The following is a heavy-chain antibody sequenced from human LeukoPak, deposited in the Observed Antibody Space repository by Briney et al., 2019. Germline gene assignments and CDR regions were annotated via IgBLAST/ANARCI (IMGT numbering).Heavy chain of an antibody. CDR2: ISFDGSET. V-gene: IGHV3-30*03. CDR3: ARDRGYTLGGLAV. Sequence: GGSLRLSCAASGFSFSSYGIVWVRQAPGKGLEWLAVISFDGSETFYADSVEGRFSISRDYSRNAFLQMNSLRPDDTAVYYCARDRGYTLGGLAVWGRGTTVIVS. J-gene: IGHJ6*02. D-gene: IGHD2-2*02. CDR1: GFSFSSYG.